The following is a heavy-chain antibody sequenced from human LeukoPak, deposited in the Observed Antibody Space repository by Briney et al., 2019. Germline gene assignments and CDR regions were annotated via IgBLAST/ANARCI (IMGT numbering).Heavy chain of an antibody. CDR1: GFTFSSYA. Sequence: GGSLRLSCAASGFTFSSYAMSWVRQAPGKGLEWVSAISGSGGSTYYAESVKGRFTISRDNSKNTLYLQMNSLRAEDTAVYYCAKVYEAYCGGDCYSHFDYWGQGTLVTVSS. D-gene: IGHD2-21*02. V-gene: IGHV3-23*01. CDR2: ISGSGGST. CDR3: AKVYEAYCGGDCYSHFDY. J-gene: IGHJ4*02.